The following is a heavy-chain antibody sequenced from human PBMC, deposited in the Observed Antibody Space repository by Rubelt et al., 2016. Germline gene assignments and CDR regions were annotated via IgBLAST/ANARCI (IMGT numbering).Heavy chain of an antibody. Sequence: QVQLVQSGAEVKKPGASVKVSCKASGYTFTSYDINWVRQATGQGLEWMGWMNPNSGNTGYAQKFQGRVTMTRNTSISTAYMELSSLRSEGTAVYYCARLSITIFGVVVYYYGMDVWGQGTTVTVSS. CDR2: MNPNSGNT. D-gene: IGHD3-3*01. J-gene: IGHJ6*02. CDR3: ARLSITIFGVVVYYYGMDV. CDR1: GYTFTSYD. V-gene: IGHV1-8*01.